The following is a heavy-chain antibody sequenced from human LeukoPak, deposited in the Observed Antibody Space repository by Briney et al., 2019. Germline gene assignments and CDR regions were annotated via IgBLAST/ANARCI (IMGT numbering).Heavy chain of an antibody. J-gene: IGHJ4*02. CDR3: ARISSDSISYYDH. D-gene: IGHD3-22*01. V-gene: IGHV3-74*01. CDR2: INSEGSTI. Sequence: PGGSLRLSCAGSEITFSTYWMHWVRQAPGKGQVWVSRINSEGSTISYADSVKGRFTISRDNAKNTLFLQMNSLRAEDTAVYYCARISSDSISYYDHWGQGTLVTVSS. CDR1: EITFSTYW.